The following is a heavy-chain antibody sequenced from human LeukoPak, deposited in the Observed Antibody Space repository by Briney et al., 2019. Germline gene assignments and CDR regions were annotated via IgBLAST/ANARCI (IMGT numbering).Heavy chain of an antibody. CDR1: GGTLSRYA. CDR2: INTNTGNP. Sequence: ASVKVSCKASGGTLSRYAISWVRQAPGQGLEWMGWINTNTGNPTYAQGFTGRFVFSLDTSVSTAYLQISSLKAEDTAVYYCARQYYYGSGRWYMDVWGKGTTVTVSS. CDR3: ARQYYYGSGRWYMDV. D-gene: IGHD3-10*01. J-gene: IGHJ6*03. V-gene: IGHV7-4-1*02.